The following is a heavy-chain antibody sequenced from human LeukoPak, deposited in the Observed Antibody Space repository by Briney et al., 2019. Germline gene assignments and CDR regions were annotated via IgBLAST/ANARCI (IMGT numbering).Heavy chain of an antibody. CDR3: AGAFDYYGSGSYAFDI. V-gene: IGHV3-11*04. CDR1: GFTFSDYY. D-gene: IGHD3-10*01. J-gene: IGHJ3*02. Sequence: GGSLRLSCAASGFTFSDYYMSWIRQAPGKGLEWVSYISSSGSTIYYADSVKGRFTISRDNAKNSLYLQMNSLRAEDTAVYYCAGAFDYYGSGSYAFDIWGQGTMVTVSS. CDR2: ISSSGSTI.